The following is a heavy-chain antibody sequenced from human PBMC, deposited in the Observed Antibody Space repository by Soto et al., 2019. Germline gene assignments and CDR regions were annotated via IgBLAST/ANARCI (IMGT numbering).Heavy chain of an antibody. CDR2: IYYSGST. D-gene: IGHD3-10*01. CDR1: GASINSGDYY. J-gene: IGHJ4*02. CDR3: ARILMNYYRLDY. V-gene: IGHV4-30-4*01. Sequence: PSETLSLTCTVSGASINSGDYYWSWIRQPPGKGLEWIGHIYYSGSTYYNPSLKSRAGISVDSSKSQVSLKLASVTAADTAVYFRARILMNYYRLDYWGQGALVTVSS.